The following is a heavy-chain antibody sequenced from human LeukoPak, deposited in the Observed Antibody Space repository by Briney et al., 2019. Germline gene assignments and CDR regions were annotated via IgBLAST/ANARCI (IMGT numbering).Heavy chain of an antibody. J-gene: IGHJ3*02. V-gene: IGHV5-51*01. D-gene: IGHD1-7*01. Sequence: PGESLKISCKGSGYSFTSNWIGWVRPLPGKGLEWMGIIYPGDSDTRYSPSFQGQVTISADKSISTAYLQWSSLKASDTAMYYCAGQGGITGTTNAFDIWSQGTMVTVSS. CDR1: GYSFTSNW. CDR3: AGQGGITGTTNAFDI. CDR2: IYPGDSDT.